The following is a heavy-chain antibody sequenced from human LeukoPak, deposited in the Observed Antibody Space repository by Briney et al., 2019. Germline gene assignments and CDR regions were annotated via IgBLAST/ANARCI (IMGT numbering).Heavy chain of an antibody. CDR1: GASISSHY. CDR2: IYTSGST. J-gene: IGHJ6*03. Sequence: PSETLSLTCTVSGASISSHYWSWIRQPAGKGLEWIGRIYTSGSTNYNPSLKSRVTMSVDTSKNQFSLKLSSVTAADTAVYYCAREISSSWYFTKTHGDYMDVWGKGTTVTISS. D-gene: IGHD6-13*01. V-gene: IGHV4-4*07. CDR3: AREISSSWYFTKTHGDYMDV.